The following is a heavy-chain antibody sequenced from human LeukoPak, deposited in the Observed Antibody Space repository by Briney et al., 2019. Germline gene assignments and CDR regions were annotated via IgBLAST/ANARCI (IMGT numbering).Heavy chain of an antibody. CDR2: INSDGSST. Sequence: PGGSLRLSCAASGFTFSSYWIHWVRQAPGKGLVWVSRINSDGSSTSYADSVKGRFTISRDNAKNTLYLQMNSLRAEDTAVYYCARVAIPGVFYFDYWGQGTLVTVSS. CDR1: GFTFSSYW. CDR3: ARVAIPGVFYFDY. D-gene: IGHD5-18*01. J-gene: IGHJ4*02. V-gene: IGHV3-74*01.